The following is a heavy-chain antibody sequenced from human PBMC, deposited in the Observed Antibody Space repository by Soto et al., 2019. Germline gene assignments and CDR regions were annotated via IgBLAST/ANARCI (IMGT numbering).Heavy chain of an antibody. J-gene: IGHJ4*02. CDR1: GCTFGSYA. D-gene: IGHD2-21*02. CDR2: INDNGDLR. Sequence: GGSLRLSWVASGCTFGSYAMSWVRRPPGKGLEWVSTINDNGDLRSYAASVRGRFTISRDHPKNTLYLQLKNLRAEDTARYHCAKAFGDWYPFEKWGLGALVTVSS. V-gene: IGHV3-23*01. CDR3: AKAFGDWYPFEK.